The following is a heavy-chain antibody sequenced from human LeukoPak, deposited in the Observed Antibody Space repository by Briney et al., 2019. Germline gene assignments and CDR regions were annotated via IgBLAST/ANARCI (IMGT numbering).Heavy chain of an antibody. D-gene: IGHD6-19*01. CDR1: GGSISSSNW. CDR2: IGHTGST. Sequence: SGTLSLTCAVSGGSISSSNWWTWVRQPPGKGLEWVGEIGHTGSTKYNPSLKNRVTISVDKSKNQFSLKLSSVTAADTAVYHCARDSSGLTNGGQGTLVTVSS. V-gene: IGHV4-4*02. CDR3: ARDSSGLTN. J-gene: IGHJ4*02.